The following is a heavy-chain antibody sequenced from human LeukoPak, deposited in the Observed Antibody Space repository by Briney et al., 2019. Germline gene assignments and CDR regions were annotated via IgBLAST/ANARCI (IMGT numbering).Heavy chain of an antibody. J-gene: IGHJ4*02. CDR2: ISSSGSTI. V-gene: IGHV3-48*04. Sequence: GGSLRLSCAASGFTFSSYSMDWVRQAPGKGLEWVSYISSSGSTIYYADSVKGRFTISRDNAKNSLYLQMNSLRAEDTAVYYCARESYCSSTSCYGGDYWGQGTLVTVSS. D-gene: IGHD2-2*01. CDR1: GFTFSSYS. CDR3: ARESYCSSTSCYGGDY.